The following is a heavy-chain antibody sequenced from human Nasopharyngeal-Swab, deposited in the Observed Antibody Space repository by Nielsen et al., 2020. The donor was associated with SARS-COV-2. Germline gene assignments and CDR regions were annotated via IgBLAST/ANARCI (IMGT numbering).Heavy chain of an antibody. CDR3: TRSRSVEPIDS. CDR1: GFTFDDYG. Sequence: GESLKISCAASGFTFDDYGMSWVRQAPGKGLEWVSGINWNGGSTGYADSVKGRFTISRDNAKTSLYLQMNSLRPEDTALYFCTRSRSVEPIDSWGQGTLVTVSP. V-gene: IGHV3-20*04. D-gene: IGHD1-26*01. CDR2: INWNGGST. J-gene: IGHJ5*01.